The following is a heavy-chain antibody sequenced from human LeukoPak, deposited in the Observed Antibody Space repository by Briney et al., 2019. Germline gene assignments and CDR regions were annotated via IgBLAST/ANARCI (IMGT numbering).Heavy chain of an antibody. J-gene: IGHJ4*02. V-gene: IGHV3-23*01. CDR2: INVNGETT. CDR1: GFTFTKYA. Sequence: PGGSLRLSCAASGFTFTKYALNSVRQAPGKGLEWVSTINVNGETTYYAESVRGRFIVSRDNSKNTLYLEMNSLRVEDTAIYYCVASFDYWGQGTLVTVSS. CDR3: VASFDY.